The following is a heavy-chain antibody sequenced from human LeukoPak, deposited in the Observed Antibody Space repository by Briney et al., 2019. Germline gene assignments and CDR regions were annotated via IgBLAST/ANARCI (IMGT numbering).Heavy chain of an antibody. V-gene: IGHV4-39*01. J-gene: IGHJ6*03. Sequence: SETLSLTCTVSGGFISNSNSHWGWIRQPPGKGLEWIGEINHSGSTNYNPSLKSRVTISVDTSKNQFSLKLSSVTAADTAVYYCARQPYYDILTGNFNYYMDVWGKGTTVTISS. CDR2: INHSGST. CDR1: GGFISNSNSH. CDR3: ARQPYYDILTGNFNYYMDV. D-gene: IGHD3-9*01.